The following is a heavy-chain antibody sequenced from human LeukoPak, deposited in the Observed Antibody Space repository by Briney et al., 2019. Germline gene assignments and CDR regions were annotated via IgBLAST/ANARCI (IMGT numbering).Heavy chain of an antibody. D-gene: IGHD3-22*01. Sequence: GGSLRLSCAASGFTFSSYAMSWVRQAPGKGLEWVSAISGSGGSTYYADSVKGRFTISRDNSKNTLYLQMNSLRADDTALYYCAKGSSGYFFDLWGQGTLVTVSS. V-gene: IGHV3-23*01. CDR2: ISGSGGST. CDR3: AKGSSGYFFDL. J-gene: IGHJ4*02. CDR1: GFTFSSYA.